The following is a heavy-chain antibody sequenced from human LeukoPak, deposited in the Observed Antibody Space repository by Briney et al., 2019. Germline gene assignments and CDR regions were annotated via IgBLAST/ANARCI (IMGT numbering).Heavy chain of an antibody. CDR1: GGSISSSY. Sequence: PSETLSLTCTVSGGSISSSYWSWVRQPPGKGLEWIGYICYSGSTNYNPSLKSRVTISVDTSKNQFSLKLSSVTAADTAVYYCARLYSSSWYETFDYWGQGTLVTVSS. J-gene: IGHJ4*02. CDR3: ARLYSSSWYETFDY. CDR2: ICYSGST. V-gene: IGHV4-59*08. D-gene: IGHD6-13*01.